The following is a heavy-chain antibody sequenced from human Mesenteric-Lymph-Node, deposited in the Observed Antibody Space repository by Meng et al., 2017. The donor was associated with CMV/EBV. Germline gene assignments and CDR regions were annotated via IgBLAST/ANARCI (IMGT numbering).Heavy chain of an antibody. J-gene: IGHJ6*02. CDR1: GGSISSGGYY. CDR3: ARTLENGGGVMDV. CDR2: IYYSGST. D-gene: IGHD5-24*01. V-gene: IGHV4-31*03. Sequence: TLSLTCTVSGGSISSGGYYWSWIRQHPGKGLEWIGYIYYSGSTYYNPSLKSRVTISVDKSKNQFSLKLSSVTAADTAVYYCARTLENGGGVMDVWGQGTTVTVSS.